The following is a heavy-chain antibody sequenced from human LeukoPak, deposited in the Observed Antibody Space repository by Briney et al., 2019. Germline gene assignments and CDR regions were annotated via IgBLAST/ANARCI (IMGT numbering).Heavy chain of an antibody. J-gene: IGHJ4*02. V-gene: IGHV1-69*08. CDR1: GGTFGSCS. CDR3: AREPPYTGHCDITTCDVSRFDL. D-gene: IGHD2-2*01. CDR2: IIPILGTT. Sequence: SVKVSCKASGGTFGSCSINWVRQAPGQGLEWMGRIIPILGTTDYAQKFQDRVTLTADTFTNTAYMELSSLTSEDTAVYFCAREPPYTGHCDITTCDVSRFDLWGQGTLVTVSS.